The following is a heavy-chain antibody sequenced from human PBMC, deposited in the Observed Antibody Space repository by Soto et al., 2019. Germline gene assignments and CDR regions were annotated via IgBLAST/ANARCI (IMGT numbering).Heavy chain of an antibody. J-gene: IGHJ5*02. Sequence: EVQLLESGGGWLQPGGSLRLSCAASGFTFSSYAMNWVRQAPGKGLEWVSGITGSGAGSYYSDSVKGRFTISRDNSKNTLYVQMNSLRAEDTAVYYCAKAYSTSWPNDWFDPWGQGTLVTVSS. D-gene: IGHD2-2*01. CDR2: ITGSGAGS. V-gene: IGHV3-23*01. CDR3: AKAYSTSWPNDWFDP. CDR1: GFTFSSYA.